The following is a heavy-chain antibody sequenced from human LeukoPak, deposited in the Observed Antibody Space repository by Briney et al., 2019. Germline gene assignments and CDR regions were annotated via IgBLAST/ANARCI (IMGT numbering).Heavy chain of an antibody. Sequence: GGSLKLSCAASGFSFSSYAMNWVRQAPGKGLEWVSSISGSGDNTYYAESVKGRFTISRDNSKNTLFLQMNSLRAEDTAVFYCAKRSGYTTGWFFDFWGQGTLVTVSS. D-gene: IGHD6-19*01. CDR1: GFSFSSYA. J-gene: IGHJ4*02. V-gene: IGHV3-23*01. CDR3: AKRSGYTTGWFFDF. CDR2: ISGSGDNT.